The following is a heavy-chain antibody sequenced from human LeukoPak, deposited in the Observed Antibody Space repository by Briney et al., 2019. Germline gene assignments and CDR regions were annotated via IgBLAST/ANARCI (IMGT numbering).Heavy chain of an antibody. V-gene: IGHV3-30*04. CDR2: ISDDGTSK. CDR3: ARVDDLDAFDI. J-gene: IGHJ3*02. CDR1: GFTFSSHA. D-gene: IGHD2-2*03. Sequence: PGGSLRLSRAASGFTFSSHAMHWVRQGPGKGLEWVAVISDDGTSKFYADSVKGRFTIFRDNSKNTLFLQINSLRPEDTAMYYCARVDDLDAFDIWGQGTPVTVSS.